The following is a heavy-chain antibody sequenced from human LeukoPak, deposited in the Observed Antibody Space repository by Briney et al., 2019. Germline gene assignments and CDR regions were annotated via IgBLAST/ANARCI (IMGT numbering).Heavy chain of an antibody. V-gene: IGHV1-69*05. D-gene: IGHD1-26*01. Sequence: SVKVSCKASGGTFSSYAISWVRQAPGQGLEWMGGIIPIFGTANYAQKFQGWVTMTRDTSISTAYMELSRLRSDDTAVYYCARGESLRSGSYYGFDYWAREPWSPSPQ. CDR1: GGTFSSYA. CDR3: ARGESLRSGSYYGFDY. J-gene: IGHJ4*02. CDR2: IIPIFGTA.